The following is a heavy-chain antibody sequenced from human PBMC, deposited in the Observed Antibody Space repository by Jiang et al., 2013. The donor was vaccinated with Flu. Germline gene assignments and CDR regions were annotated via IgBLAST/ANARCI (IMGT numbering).Heavy chain of an antibody. D-gene: IGHD3-3*01. J-gene: IGHJ5*02. CDR1: GFTFSSYE. V-gene: IGHV3-48*03. CDR3: ARDRVPSYYDFWSGWGWFDP. Sequence: QLLESGGGLVQPGGSLRLSCAASGFTFSSYEMNWVRQAPGKGLEWVSYISSSGSTIYYADSVKGRFTISRDNAKNSLYLQMNSLRAEDTAVYYCARDRVPSYYDFWSGWGWFDPWGQGTLVTVSS. CDR2: ISSSGSTI.